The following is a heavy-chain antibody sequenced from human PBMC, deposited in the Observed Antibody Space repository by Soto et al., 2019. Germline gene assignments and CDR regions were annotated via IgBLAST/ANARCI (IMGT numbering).Heavy chain of an antibody. Sequence: PSETLSLTCTVSDGSISSSSYYWGWIRQPPGKGLEWIGSIYYSGSTYYNPSLKSRVTISVDTSKNQFSLKLSSVTAADTVVYYCALFERGCYYYGMDVWGQGTTVTVSS. CDR1: DGSISSSSYY. D-gene: IGHD3-10*02. J-gene: IGHJ6*02. CDR3: ALFERGCYYYGMDV. V-gene: IGHV4-39*01. CDR2: IYYSGST.